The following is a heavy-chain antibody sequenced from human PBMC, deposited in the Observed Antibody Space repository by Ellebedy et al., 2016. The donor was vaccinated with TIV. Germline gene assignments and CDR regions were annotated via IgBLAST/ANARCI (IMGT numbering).Heavy chain of an antibody. V-gene: IGHV1-2*02. J-gene: IGHJ4*02. CDR3: ARKTEGATKTFDY. CDR1: GYTFTGYY. D-gene: IGHD1-26*01. Sequence: ASVKVSCXASGYTFTGYYMHWVRQAPGQGLEWMGWINPNSGGTNYAQKLQGRVTMTTDTSTSTAYMELRSLRSDDTAVYYCARKTEGATKTFDYWGQGTLVTVSS. CDR2: INPNSGGT.